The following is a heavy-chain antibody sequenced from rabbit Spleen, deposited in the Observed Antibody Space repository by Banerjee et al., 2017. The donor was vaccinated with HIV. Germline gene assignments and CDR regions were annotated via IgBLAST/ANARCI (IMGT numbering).Heavy chain of an antibody. J-gene: IGHJ6*01. CDR2: IYTGSSGST. V-gene: IGHV1S45*01. CDR1: GFSFSSDYW. Sequence: QQQLEESGGGLVKPGGTLTLTCTVSGFSFSSDYWICWVRQAPGKGLEWIGCIYTGSSGSTYYASWAKGRFTISKASSTTLTLQMTSLTAADTATYFCMRQNYYIDLWGPGTLVTVS. CDR3: MRQNYYIDL. D-gene: IGHD1-1*01.